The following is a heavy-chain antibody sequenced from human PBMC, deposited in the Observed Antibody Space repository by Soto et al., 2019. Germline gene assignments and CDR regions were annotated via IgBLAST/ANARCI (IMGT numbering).Heavy chain of an antibody. J-gene: IGHJ3*02. CDR1: GYTFTGYY. CDR3: ARAALVGPYDAFDI. Sequence: ASVKVSCKASGYTFTGYYMHWVRQAPGQGLEWMGWINPNSGGTNYAQKFQGWVTMTRDTSISTAYMELSRLRSDDTAVYYCARAALVGPYDAFDIWGQGTRGTVSS. CDR2: INPNSGGT. V-gene: IGHV1-2*04. D-gene: IGHD1-26*01.